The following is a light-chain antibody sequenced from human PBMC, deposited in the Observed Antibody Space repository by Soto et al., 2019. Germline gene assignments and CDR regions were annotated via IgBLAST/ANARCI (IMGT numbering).Light chain of an antibody. CDR2: GAS. CDR3: QQYGSSIQT. V-gene: IGKV3-20*01. CDR1: QSVGSNY. J-gene: IGKJ1*01. Sequence: EIVLTQFPGTLSLSPGERATLSRRASQSVGSNYLAWYQQRPGQPPNLLIFGASHRAPDIPDRFSGSGSGTDFTLTISRLEPEDFAVYYCQQYGSSIQTFGQGTKVDIK.